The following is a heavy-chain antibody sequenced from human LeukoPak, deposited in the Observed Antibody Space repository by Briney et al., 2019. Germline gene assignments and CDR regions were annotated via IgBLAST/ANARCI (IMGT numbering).Heavy chain of an antibody. V-gene: IGHV3-30*03. CDR3: ARDRAWNYFDY. CDR2: ISNDGSKK. D-gene: IGHD3-3*01. J-gene: IGHJ4*02. CDR1: GFTFSRHG. Sequence: GGSLRLSCAPSGFTFSRHGMHWVRQAPGKGLEWVAIISNDGSKKYYAHSVEGRFTISRDNSKNTLYLQMDSLRAEDTAVYYCARDRAWNYFDYWGQGTLVTVSS.